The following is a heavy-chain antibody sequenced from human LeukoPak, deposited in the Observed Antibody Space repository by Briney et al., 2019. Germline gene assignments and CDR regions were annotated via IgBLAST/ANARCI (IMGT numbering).Heavy chain of an antibody. Sequence: GGSLRLSCAASGFTFSSYGMSWVRQAPGKGLEWDSAISGSGGSTYYADSVKGRFTISRDNSKNSLYLQMNSLRAEDTAVYYCARDRFSLAAWGQGTLVTVSS. D-gene: IGHD3-10*01. J-gene: IGHJ5*02. V-gene: IGHV3-23*01. CDR1: GFTFSSYG. CDR3: ARDRFSLAA. CDR2: ISGSGGST.